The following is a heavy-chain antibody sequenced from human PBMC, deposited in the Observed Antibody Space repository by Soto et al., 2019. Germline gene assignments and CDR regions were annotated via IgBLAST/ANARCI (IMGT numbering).Heavy chain of an antibody. CDR2: ISGSGGST. CDR3: AKDLGVAPCKEWFDP. Sequence: GGSLRLSCAASGFTFSSYAMSWVRQAPGKGLEWVSAISGSGGSTYYADSVKGRFTISRDNSKTTLYLQMNSLRGEDTAVYYCAKDLGVAPCKEWFDPWGQGTLVTVSS. J-gene: IGHJ5*02. V-gene: IGHV3-23*01. D-gene: IGHD3-3*01. CDR1: GFTFSSYA.